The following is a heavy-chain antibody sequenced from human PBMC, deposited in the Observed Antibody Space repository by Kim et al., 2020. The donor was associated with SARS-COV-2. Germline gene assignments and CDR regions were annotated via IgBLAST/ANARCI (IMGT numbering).Heavy chain of an antibody. Sequence: GGSLRLSCAGSGFTFSDHIMEWVRQAPGKGLEWVGRIRNKANSYTTEYAASVKGRFTISRDDSKNSLYLQMNSLEIEDTAVYYCTRGRSGSPCDYWGQGTLVTVSS. V-gene: IGHV3-72*01. CDR2: IRNKANSYTT. D-gene: IGHD1-26*01. CDR3: TRGRSGSPCDY. CDR1: GFTFSDHI. J-gene: IGHJ4*02.